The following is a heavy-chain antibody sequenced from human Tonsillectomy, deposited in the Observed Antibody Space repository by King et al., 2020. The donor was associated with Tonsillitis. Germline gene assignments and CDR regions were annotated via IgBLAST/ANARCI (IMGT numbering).Heavy chain of an antibody. Sequence: VQLVESGGGLVKPGGSLRLSCAASGIIFSNAWMNWVRQAPGKGREWVGRIKSKTDGGTADYAAPVKGRFTISRDDSKNTLFLQMNSLKTEDTTVYYCCQLHIDILTGYYIADFWGQGTLVTVSS. CDR2: IKSKTDGGTA. CDR3: CQLHIDILTGYYIADF. CDR1: GIIFSNAW. V-gene: IGHV3-15*01. J-gene: IGHJ4*02. D-gene: IGHD3-9*01.